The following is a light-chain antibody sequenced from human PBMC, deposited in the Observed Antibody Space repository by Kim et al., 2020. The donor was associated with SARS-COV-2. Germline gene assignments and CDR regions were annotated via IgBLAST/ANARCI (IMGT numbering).Light chain of an antibody. CDR2: DVS. CDR1: SSEVGGYNY. J-gene: IGLJ2*01. Sequence: QSITNSCTGTSSEVGGYNYVSWYQQHPGKAPKLMIYDVSNLPSGVSNRFSGSKSGNTASLTISGLQAEDEADYYCSSYTSSSTLVVFGGGTQLTVL. CDR3: SSYTSSSTLVV. V-gene: IGLV2-14*03.